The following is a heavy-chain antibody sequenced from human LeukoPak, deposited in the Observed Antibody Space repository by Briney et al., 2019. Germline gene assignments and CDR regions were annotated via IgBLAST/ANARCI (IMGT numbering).Heavy chain of an antibody. CDR3: AKDQIRDYYDSSGYLAIDY. J-gene: IGHJ4*02. D-gene: IGHD3-22*01. CDR1: GFTFSSYA. CDR2: ISGSGGST. Sequence: GGSLRLSCAASGFTFSSYAMSWVRQAPGKGLEWVSAISGSGGSTYYADSVKGQFTISRDNSKNTLYLQMNGLRAEDTAVYYCAKDQIRDYYDSSGYLAIDYWGQGTLVTVSS. V-gene: IGHV3-23*01.